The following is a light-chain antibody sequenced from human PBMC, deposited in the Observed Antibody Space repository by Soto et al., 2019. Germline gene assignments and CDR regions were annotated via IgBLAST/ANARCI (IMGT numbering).Light chain of an antibody. CDR1: QSVSTN. CDR2: GAS. V-gene: IGKV3-15*01. CDR3: QQYNNWPPFT. Sequence: EIVMTQSPATLSVSPGERATLSCRASQSVSTNLAWYQQKPGQAPRLLIYGASSRANGIPVRFSGSGSGTEFTLTISSLQSEDFAVYYCQQYNNWPPFTFGPGTTVDIK. J-gene: IGKJ3*01.